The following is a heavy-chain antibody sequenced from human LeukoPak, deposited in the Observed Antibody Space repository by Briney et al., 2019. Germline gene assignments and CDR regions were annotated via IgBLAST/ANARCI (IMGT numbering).Heavy chain of an antibody. V-gene: IGHV3-23*01. CDR3: AKARGIVFYYHYGMDV. D-gene: IGHD3-16*01. CDR2: SGSAGST. J-gene: IGHJ6*02. Sequence: SGSAGSTYYADSIKRRFTIPRDNSKNTPYLQMNSLRAEDTAVYSCAKARGIVFYYHYGMDVWGQGTTVTVSS.